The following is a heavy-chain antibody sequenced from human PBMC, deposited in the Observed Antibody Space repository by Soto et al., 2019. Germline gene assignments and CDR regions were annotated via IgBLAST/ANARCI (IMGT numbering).Heavy chain of an antibody. J-gene: IGHJ4*02. CDR3: AKDGRTAAFDY. D-gene: IGHD6-13*01. CDR1: GFIFSDYG. V-gene: IGHV3-30*18. CDR2: MSYDGSKE. Sequence: QVQLVESGGGVAQPGRSLRLSCAASGFIFSDYGMHWVRQAPGKGLEWVALMSYDGSKEFYGDSVKGRFTISRDNSKNTLYLQMNSLSAEDSAVYYCAKDGRTAAFDYWGQGTLVIVSS.